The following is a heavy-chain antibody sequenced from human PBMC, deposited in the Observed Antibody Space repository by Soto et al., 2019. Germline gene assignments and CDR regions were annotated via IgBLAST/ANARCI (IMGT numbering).Heavy chain of an antibody. D-gene: IGHD4-17*01. J-gene: IGHJ4*02. CDR2: INPNSGGT. V-gene: IGHV1-2*02. Sequence: ASVKVSCKASGYTFTGYYMHWVRQAPGQGLEWMGWINPNSGGTNYAQKFQGRVTMTRDTSMSTAYMELSRLRSDDTAVYYCARDSIGGDSQSGDYWGQGTLVTVSS. CDR1: GYTFTGYY. CDR3: ARDSIGGDSQSGDY.